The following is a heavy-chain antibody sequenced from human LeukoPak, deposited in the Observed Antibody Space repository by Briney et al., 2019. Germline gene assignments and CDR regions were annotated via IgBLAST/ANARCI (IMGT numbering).Heavy chain of an antibody. V-gene: IGHV3-23*01. J-gene: IGHJ4*02. CDR3: AKGYYYDSSGYHFDY. Sequence: GGSLRLSCAASGFSFSSYAMSWVRQAPGKGLEWVSVISGSGGSTYYADSVKGRFTISRDNSKNTLYLQMNSLRAEDTAVYYCAKGYYYDSSGYHFDYWGQGTLVTVSS. D-gene: IGHD3-22*01. CDR2: ISGSGGST. CDR1: GFSFSSYA.